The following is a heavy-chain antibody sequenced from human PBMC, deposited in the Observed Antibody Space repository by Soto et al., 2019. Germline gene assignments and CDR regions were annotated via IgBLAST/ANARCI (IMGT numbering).Heavy chain of an antibody. CDR1: GFSLSTSGVG. J-gene: IGHJ3*01. CDR3: AQRGFMITFGGVIVIGAFDL. V-gene: IGHV2-5*02. CDR2: IYWDDDK. Sequence: QITLKESGPTLVKPTQTLTLTCTFSGFSLSTSGVGVGWLRQPPGKDLEWLELIYWDDDKRYSPSLKRRLTMTYDNSKNLVVITIANVYRVDTATSFCAQRGFMITFGGVIVIGAFDLWGQGTMVTVSS. D-gene: IGHD3-16*02.